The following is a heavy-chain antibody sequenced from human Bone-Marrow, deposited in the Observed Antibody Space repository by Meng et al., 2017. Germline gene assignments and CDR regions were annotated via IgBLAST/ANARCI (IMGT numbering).Heavy chain of an antibody. Sequence: LRLSCTVSGGSISSGGYYWSWIRQHPGKGLEWIGYIYYSGSTYYNPSLKSRVTISVDTSKNQFSLKLSSVTAADTAVYYCARATQDRIVVVPAAIDYFDYWGQGTLVT. V-gene: IGHV4-31*03. CDR2: IYYSGST. J-gene: IGHJ4*02. CDR1: GGSISSGGYY. D-gene: IGHD2-2*01. CDR3: ARATQDRIVVVPAAIDYFDY.